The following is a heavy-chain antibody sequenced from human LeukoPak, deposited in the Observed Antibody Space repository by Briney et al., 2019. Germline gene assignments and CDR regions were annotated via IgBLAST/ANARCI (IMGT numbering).Heavy chain of an antibody. V-gene: IGHV1-69*04. J-gene: IGHJ4*02. CDR3: ARELLGHNSNSDY. CDR2: IIPILGIA. Sequence: SSVKVSCKASGGTFSSYTISWKRQAPGQGLEWMGRIIPILGIANYAQKFQGRVTITADESTSTAYMELSSLRSEDTAVYYCARELLGHNSNSDYWGQGTLVTVSS. CDR1: GGTFSSYT. D-gene: IGHD4-11*01.